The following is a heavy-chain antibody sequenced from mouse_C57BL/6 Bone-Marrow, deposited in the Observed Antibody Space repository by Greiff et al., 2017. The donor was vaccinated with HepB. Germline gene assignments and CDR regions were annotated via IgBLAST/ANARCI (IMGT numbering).Heavy chain of an antibody. V-gene: IGHV14-3*02. Sequence: EVMLVESGAELVKPGASVKLSCTASGFNIKDTYMNWVKQRPEQGLEWIGRIDPANGNTKYDPKFQGKATITADTSSNTAYLQLSSLTSEDTAVYYSARGLRRDYWGQGTTLTVSS. CDR3: ARGLRRDY. CDR1: GFNIKDTY. CDR2: IDPANGNT. J-gene: IGHJ2*01.